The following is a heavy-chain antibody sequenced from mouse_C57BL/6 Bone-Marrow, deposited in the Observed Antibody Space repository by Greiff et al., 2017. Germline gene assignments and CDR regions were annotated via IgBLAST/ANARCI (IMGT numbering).Heavy chain of an antibody. Sequence: EVMLVESGAELVKPGASVKLSCTASGFNIKDYYMHWVKQRTEQGLEWIGRIDPEDGETKYAPKFPGKATITADTSSNTAYLQLSSLTSEDTAVYYCARRYGSIYWYFDVWGTGTTVTVSS. J-gene: IGHJ1*03. D-gene: IGHD1-1*01. CDR3: ARRYGSIYWYFDV. V-gene: IGHV14-2*01. CDR1: GFNIKDYY. CDR2: IDPEDGET.